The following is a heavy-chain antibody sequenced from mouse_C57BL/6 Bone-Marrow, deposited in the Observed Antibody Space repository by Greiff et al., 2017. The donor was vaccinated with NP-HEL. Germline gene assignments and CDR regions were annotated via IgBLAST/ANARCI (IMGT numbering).Heavy chain of an antibody. Sequence: EVQLQESGPGLVKPSQSLSLTCSVTGYSITSGYYWNWIRQFPGNKLEWMGYISYDGSNNYNPSLKNRISLTRDKSKNQSFLKLNSVTTEDTATYDCAREDYGSSYWYFDVGGTGTTVTVSS. D-gene: IGHD1-1*01. CDR1: GYSITSGYY. V-gene: IGHV3-6*01. CDR3: AREDYGSSYWYFDV. CDR2: ISYDGSN. J-gene: IGHJ1*03.